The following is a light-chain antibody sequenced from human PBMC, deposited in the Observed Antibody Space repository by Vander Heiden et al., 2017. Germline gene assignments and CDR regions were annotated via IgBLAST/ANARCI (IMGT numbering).Light chain of an antibody. V-gene: IGKV1-5*03. Sequence: IQMTQSPSTLPASVGDRVTITCRASQTISTWLAWYQQKPGKAPKLLIYKASSLQSGVPSRFRGSGSGTEFTLNITSLQPDDLATYYCQQYDSSYVTFGQGTKLEIK. CDR3: QQYDSSYVT. J-gene: IGKJ2*01. CDR2: KAS. CDR1: QTISTW.